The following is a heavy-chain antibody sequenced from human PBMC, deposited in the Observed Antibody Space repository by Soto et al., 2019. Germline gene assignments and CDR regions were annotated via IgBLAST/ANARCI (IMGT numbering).Heavy chain of an antibody. CDR1: GGSISSGGYY. V-gene: IGHV4-31*03. CDR2: NYYSGIT. D-gene: IGHD6-6*01. CDR3: ARGSSIAGLYYGMDV. J-gene: IGHJ6*02. Sequence: QVQLQESGPGLVKPSQTLSLTCTVSGGSISSGGYYWTWIRQHPGKGLEWIGYNYYSGITYYNPALKSRVTISLDTSKNQCSLKLSSVTAADTAVYCCARGSSIAGLYYGMDVWGQGTTVTVSS.